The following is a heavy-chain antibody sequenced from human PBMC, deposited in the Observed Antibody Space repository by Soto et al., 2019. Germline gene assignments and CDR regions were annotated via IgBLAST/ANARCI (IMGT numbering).Heavy chain of an antibody. CDR1: GGSVSSGSYY. CDR3: ARPLQLAVSGFDP. J-gene: IGHJ5*02. V-gene: IGHV4-61*01. D-gene: IGHD3-3*02. Sequence: SETLSLTCTVSGGSVSSGSYYWSWIRQPPGKGLEWIGYIYYSGSTNYNPSLKSRVTISVDTSKNQISLRLSSVTAADTAVYYCARPLQLAVSGFDPWGQGTLVTVSS. CDR2: IYYSGST.